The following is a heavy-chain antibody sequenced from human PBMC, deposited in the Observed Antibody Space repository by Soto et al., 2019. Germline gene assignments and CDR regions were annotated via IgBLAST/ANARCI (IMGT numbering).Heavy chain of an antibody. CDR1: GGSISSGDYY. V-gene: IGHV4-30-4*01. CDR3: ARVRLTSLWFPLAAYYHY. Sequence: PSETLSLTCTVSGGSISSGDYYWSWIRQPPGKGLEWNGYIYYSGSTYYNPSLKSRVTISVDTYKNQCSLKLSSVSAADTAEYYCARVRLTSLWFPLAAYYHYWGQGTLVTVSS. D-gene: IGHD2-21*01. CDR2: IYYSGST. J-gene: IGHJ4*02.